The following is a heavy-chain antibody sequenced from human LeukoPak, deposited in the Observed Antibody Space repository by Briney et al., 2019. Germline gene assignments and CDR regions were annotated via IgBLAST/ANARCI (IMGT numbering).Heavy chain of an antibody. D-gene: IGHD3-3*01. CDR3: ARGVSKYDFWSGYFAGSYYYYMDV. CDR1: GFTFDDYG. Sequence: GGSLRLSCAASGFTFDDYGMTWVRQAPGKGLEWVSGINWNGGSTGYADSVKGRFTIPRDNAKNYLYLQMNSLRAEDTALYYCARGVSKYDFWSGYFAGSYYYYMDVWGKGTTVTVSS. J-gene: IGHJ6*03. V-gene: IGHV3-20*04. CDR2: INWNGGST.